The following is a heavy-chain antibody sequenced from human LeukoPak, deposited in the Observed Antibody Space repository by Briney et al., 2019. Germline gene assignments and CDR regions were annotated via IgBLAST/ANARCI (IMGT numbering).Heavy chain of an antibody. D-gene: IGHD3-16*01. J-gene: IGHJ3*02. CDR1: GFTFSTYT. CDR3: ARDHVWAFDI. V-gene: IGHV3-48*02. Sequence: GGSLRLSCAASGFTFSTYTMNWVRQAPGKELEWVSYISTSDSTIYYAYSVKGRFTISRDNAKNSLYLRMNSLRDEDTAVYYCARDHVWAFDIWGQGTMVTVSS. CDR2: ISTSDSTI.